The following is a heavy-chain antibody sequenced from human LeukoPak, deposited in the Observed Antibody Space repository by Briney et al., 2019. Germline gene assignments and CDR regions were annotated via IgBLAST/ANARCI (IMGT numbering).Heavy chain of an antibody. CDR2: IDGSGSLT. CDR1: GFTFSGHA. CDR3: ARVSTVTANFDY. V-gene: IGHV3-23*05. J-gene: IGHJ4*02. D-gene: IGHD2-21*02. Sequence: GGSLRLSCGASGFTFSGHAMNWVGQPPGKGLQWVSGIDGSGSLTFYADFVKGRFAISRDNSENRLYLQMNSLRAEDTALYYCARVSTVTANFDYWGQGSLVTVSS.